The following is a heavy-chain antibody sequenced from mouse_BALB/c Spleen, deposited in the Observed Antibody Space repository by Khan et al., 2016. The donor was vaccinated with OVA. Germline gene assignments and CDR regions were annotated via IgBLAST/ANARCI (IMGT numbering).Heavy chain of an antibody. V-gene: IGHV1S41*01. CDR2: IGPGSSNA. D-gene: IGHD1-1*01. CDR1: GYTFTSYW. CDR3: ARENYYGRSGYAMDY. J-gene: IGHJ4*01. Sequence: DLVKPGASVKLSCKASGYTFTSYWINWIKQRPGQGLEWIGRIGPGSSNAYYNDMFKDKATLTVATSSNKAYIQLSSLSSEDSAVYFCARENYYGRSGYAMDYWGQGTSVTVSA.